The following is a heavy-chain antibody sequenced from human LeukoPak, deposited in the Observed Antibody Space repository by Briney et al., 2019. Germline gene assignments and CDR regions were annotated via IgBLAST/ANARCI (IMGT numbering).Heavy chain of an antibody. CDR3: ARANSFDSSGYYFDY. Sequence: PGGSLRLSCTASGFTFGNYALSWFRQAPGKGLEWVAFIRSKTYRGTTEYAASVKGRFTISRDDSKSIAYLQMNCLKTEDTAVYYCARANSFDSSGYYFDYWGQGALVTVSS. CDR2: IRSKTYRGTT. J-gene: IGHJ4*02. D-gene: IGHD3-22*01. CDR1: GFTFGNYA. V-gene: IGHV3-49*03.